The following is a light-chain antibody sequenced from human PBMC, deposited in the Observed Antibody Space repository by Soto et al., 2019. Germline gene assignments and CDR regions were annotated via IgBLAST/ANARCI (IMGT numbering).Light chain of an antibody. Sequence: QSVLTQPPSASGTPGQRVTIPCSGSSSNIGSNTVNWYQQLPGTAPKLLIYSNNQRPSGVPDRFSGSKSGTSASLAISGLQSEDEADYYCAAWDDSQNGYVFGTGTKVTVL. CDR1: SSNIGSNT. CDR3: AAWDDSQNGYV. J-gene: IGLJ1*01. V-gene: IGLV1-44*01. CDR2: SNN.